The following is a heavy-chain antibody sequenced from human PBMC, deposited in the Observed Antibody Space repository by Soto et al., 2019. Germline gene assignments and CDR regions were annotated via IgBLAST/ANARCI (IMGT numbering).Heavy chain of an antibody. D-gene: IGHD6-13*01. CDR3: AGLRQQLDKNFGS. J-gene: IGHJ4*02. CDR1: GGSISSDHF. CDR2: IYHSGIT. Sequence: SETLSLTCSVSGGSISSDHFWSWVRQSPGKGVEWIGQIYHSGITNYNPSLKSRVTISIDKSKNQFSLKLSSVTAADTAVFYCAGLRQQLDKNFGSWGQGTLVTVSS. V-gene: IGHV4-4*02.